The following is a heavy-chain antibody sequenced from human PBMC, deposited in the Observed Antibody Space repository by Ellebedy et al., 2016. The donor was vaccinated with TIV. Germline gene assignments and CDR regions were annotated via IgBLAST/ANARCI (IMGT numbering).Heavy chain of an antibody. CDR2: MNPNSGNT. CDR3: ARARVAARGNWFDP. J-gene: IGHJ5*02. D-gene: IGHD2-15*01. CDR1: GYTFNSFD. Sequence: AASVKVSCKASGYTFNSFDINWVRQATGQGLEWMGWMNPNSGNTGYAQKFQGRVTMTRNTSISTAYMELSSLRSEDTAVYYCARARVAARGNWFDPWGQGALVTVSS. V-gene: IGHV1-8*01.